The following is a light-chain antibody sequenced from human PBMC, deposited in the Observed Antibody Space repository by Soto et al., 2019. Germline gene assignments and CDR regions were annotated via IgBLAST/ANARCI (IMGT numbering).Light chain of an antibody. CDR3: SSYKSSSTRV. V-gene: IGLV2-14*03. CDR2: EVS. CDR1: SSDVGAYDF. Sequence: QSALTQPASVSGSPGQSITISCTGTSSDVGAYDFVSWYQQRPDKAPKLMIYEVSNRPSGVSNRFSGSKSVNTATLTISGLQAEDEADYYCSSYKSSSTRVFGTGTMVPS. J-gene: IGLJ1*01.